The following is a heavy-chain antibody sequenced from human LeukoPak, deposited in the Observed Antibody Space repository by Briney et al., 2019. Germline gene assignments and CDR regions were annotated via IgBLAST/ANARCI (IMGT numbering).Heavy chain of an antibody. Sequence: PGGSLRLSCAASGFTIGGFAMTWVRQAPGKGLECVSAISGSDSTYYADPVKGRFTISRDNSKNTLYLQMNSLRAEDTAVYYCAKSHYYDISGYSDYWGQGTLVTVSS. J-gene: IGHJ4*02. D-gene: IGHD3-22*01. CDR3: AKSHYYDISGYSDY. V-gene: IGHV3-23*01. CDR2: ISGSDST. CDR1: GFTIGGFA.